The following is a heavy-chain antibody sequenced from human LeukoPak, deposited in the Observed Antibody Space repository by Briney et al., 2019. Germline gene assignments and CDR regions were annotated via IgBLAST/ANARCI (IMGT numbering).Heavy chain of an antibody. Sequence: PSETLSLTCTVSGGSISTYYWSWIRQSPGKGLEWIGYIYYSGSTNYNPSLKSRVTISVDASKNQFSLMLRSVTAADTAVYYCARQGARGYSSYWFDPWGQGTLVTVSS. CDR3: ARQGARGYSSYWFDP. CDR1: GGSISTYY. J-gene: IGHJ5*02. V-gene: IGHV4-59*08. CDR2: IYYSGST. D-gene: IGHD6-13*01.